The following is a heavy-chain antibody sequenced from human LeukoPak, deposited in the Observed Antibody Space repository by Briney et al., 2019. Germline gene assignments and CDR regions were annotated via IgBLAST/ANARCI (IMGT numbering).Heavy chain of an antibody. J-gene: IGHJ4*02. D-gene: IGHD3-10*01. CDR2: INPNSGGT. CDR3: ARVYYYGSGSSNLFDY. V-gene: IGHV1-2*02. Sequence: ASVKVSCKASGYTFTGDYMHWVRQGPGQGLGWMGWINPNSGGTNYAQKFQGRVTMTRDTSISTAYMELSRLRSDDTAAYYCARVYYYGSGSSNLFDYWGQGTLVTVSS. CDR1: GYTFTGDY.